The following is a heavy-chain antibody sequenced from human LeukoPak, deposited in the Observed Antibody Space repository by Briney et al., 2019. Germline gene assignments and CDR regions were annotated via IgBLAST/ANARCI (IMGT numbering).Heavy chain of an antibody. CDR3: ARDASGHDLPFDY. Sequence: GGSLRLSCAASGFTFSSYGMHWVRQAPGKGLEWVAVISYDGSNKYYADSVKGRFTISRDNSKNTLYLQMNSLRAADTAVYYCARDASGHDLPFDYWGQGTLVTVSS. CDR1: GFTFSSYG. CDR2: ISYDGSNK. V-gene: IGHV3-30*03. J-gene: IGHJ4*02. D-gene: IGHD6-25*01.